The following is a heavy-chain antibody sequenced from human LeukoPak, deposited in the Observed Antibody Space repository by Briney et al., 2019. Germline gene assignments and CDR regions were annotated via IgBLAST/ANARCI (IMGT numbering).Heavy chain of an antibody. CDR3: ATVGVVDDFDI. CDR1: GGSISSDY. V-gene: IGHV4-59*01. D-gene: IGHD2-15*01. CDR2: IYYSGST. Sequence: SETLSLTCTVSGGSISSDYSSWIRQPPGKGLEWIGYIYYSGSTNYNPSLKSRVTISVDTSKNQFSLKLSSVTTADTAVYYCATVGVVDDFDIWGQGTMVTVSS. J-gene: IGHJ3*02.